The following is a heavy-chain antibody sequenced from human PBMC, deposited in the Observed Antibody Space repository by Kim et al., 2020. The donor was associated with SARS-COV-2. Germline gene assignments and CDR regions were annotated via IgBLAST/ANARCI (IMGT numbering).Heavy chain of an antibody. CDR2: ISYDGSNK. CDR3: ARPDTTRINPLTYYYGSGSIDY. V-gene: IGHV3-33*05. Sequence: GGSLRLSCAASGFTFSSYGMHWVRQAPGKGLEWVAVISYDGSNKYYADSVKGRFTISRDNSKNTLYLQMNSLRAEDTAVYYCARPDTTRINPLTYYYGSGSIDYWGQGTLVTVSS. J-gene: IGHJ4*02. D-gene: IGHD3-10*01. CDR1: GFTFSSYG.